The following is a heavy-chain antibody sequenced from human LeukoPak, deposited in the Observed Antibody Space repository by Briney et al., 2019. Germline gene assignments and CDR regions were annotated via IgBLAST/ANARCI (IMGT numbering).Heavy chain of an antibody. D-gene: IGHD1-26*01. CDR2: IRQDGSEK. V-gene: IGHV3-7*03. Sequence: GGSLRLSCETSGFSFSTYWMAWVRQPPGKGLEWVANIRQDGSEKYYVDSVKGRFTISRDIAKQSVFLQMNSLRAEDTAVYYCAKASGRHGVGIFAYFDYWGQGTLVTVSS. CDR1: GFSFSTYW. J-gene: IGHJ4*02. CDR3: AKASGRHGVGIFAYFDY.